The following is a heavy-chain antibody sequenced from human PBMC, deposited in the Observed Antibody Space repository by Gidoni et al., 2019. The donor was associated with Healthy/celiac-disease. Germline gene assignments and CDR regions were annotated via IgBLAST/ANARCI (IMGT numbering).Heavy chain of an antibody. V-gene: IGHV3-23*01. Sequence: EVQLLESGGGLVQPGGSLRLSCAASGFTFGSYAMSWVRQAPGKGLELVSAMSGSGGSTYYADSVKVRFTISRDNSKNTLYLQMNSLRAEDTAVYYCAKDRGYCTGGVCYSVFWGQGTMVTVSS. CDR2: MSGSGGST. CDR1: GFTFGSYA. CDR3: AKDRGYCTGGVCYSVF. J-gene: IGHJ3*01. D-gene: IGHD2-8*02.